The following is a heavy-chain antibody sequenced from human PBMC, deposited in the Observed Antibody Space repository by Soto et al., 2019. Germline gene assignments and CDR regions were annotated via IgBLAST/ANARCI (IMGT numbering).Heavy chain of an antibody. CDR2: ISAYNGNT. CDR1: GYTFTSYG. V-gene: IGHV1-18*04. CDR3: ASEPTTVTNDYYYGMDV. J-gene: IGHJ6*02. D-gene: IGHD4-17*01. Sequence: ASVKVSCKASGYTFTSYGISWVRQAPGQGLEWMGWISAYNGNTNYAQKLQGRVTMTTDTSTSTAYMELRSLRSDDTAVYYCASEPTTVTNDYYYGMDVWGQGTTVTVSS.